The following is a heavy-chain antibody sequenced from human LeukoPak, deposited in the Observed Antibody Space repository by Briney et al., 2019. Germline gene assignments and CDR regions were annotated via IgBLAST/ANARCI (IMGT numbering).Heavy chain of an antibody. CDR2: IIPILGIA. J-gene: IGHJ4*02. Sequence: GSSVKVSCKASGGTFSSYAISWVRQAPGQGLEWMGRIIPILGIANYAQKFQGRVTITADESTSTAYMELSSLRSEDTAVYYCASPRQTRESAHDYGGNTDWGQGTLVTVSS. V-gene: IGHV1-69*04. CDR1: GGTFSSYA. CDR3: ASPRQTRESAHDYGGNTD. D-gene: IGHD4-23*01.